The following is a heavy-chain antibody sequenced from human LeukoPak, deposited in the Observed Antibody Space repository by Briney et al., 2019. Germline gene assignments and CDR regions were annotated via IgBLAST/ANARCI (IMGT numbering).Heavy chain of an antibody. V-gene: IGHV4-34*01. CDR3: AREGLITIIRGLNFGY. CDR2: INHSGST. D-gene: IGHD3-10*01. CDR1: GGSISSYY. Sequence: SETLSLTCTVSGGSISSYYWSWIRQPPGKGLEWIWEINHSGSTYYTPSLKSRVTISVDTSKNQFSLKLTSVTAADTAVYYCAREGLITIIRGLNFGYWGQGTLVSVSS. J-gene: IGHJ4*02.